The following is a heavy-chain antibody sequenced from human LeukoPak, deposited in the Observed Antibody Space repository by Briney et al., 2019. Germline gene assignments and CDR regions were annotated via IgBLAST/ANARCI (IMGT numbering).Heavy chain of an antibody. CDR2: IIPIFGTA. CDR3: VPEVVPAARGEETTVTSGY. V-gene: IGHV1-69*06. Sequence: SVKVSCKASGGTFSSYAISWVRQAPGQGLEWMGGIIPIFGTANYAQKFQGRVTITADKSTSTAYMELSSLRSKDTAVYYCVPEVVPAARGEETTVTSGYWGQGTLVTVSS. J-gene: IGHJ4*02. CDR1: GGTFSSYA. D-gene: IGHD2-2*01.